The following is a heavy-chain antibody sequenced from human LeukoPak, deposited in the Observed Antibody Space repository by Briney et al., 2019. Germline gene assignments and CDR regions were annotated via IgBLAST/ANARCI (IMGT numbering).Heavy chain of an antibody. CDR3: AREVSYYMDV. CDR2: FYYSGST. J-gene: IGHJ6*03. Sequence: SETLSLTCTVSGGSMSSYYWSWIRQPPGKGLEWIGYFYYSGSTNYNPSLKSRVTISVDTSKNQFSLKLSSVTAADTAVYYCAREVSYYMDVWGKGTTVTVSS. CDR1: GGSMSSYY. V-gene: IGHV4-59*01. D-gene: IGHD2-8*01.